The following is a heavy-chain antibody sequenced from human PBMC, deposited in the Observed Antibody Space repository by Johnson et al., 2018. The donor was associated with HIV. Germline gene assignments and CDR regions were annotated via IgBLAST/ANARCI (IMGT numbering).Heavy chain of an antibody. CDR3: AKGEGYCGGDCLDAFDI. D-gene: IGHD2-21*01. CDR1: GFTFSSYW. V-gene: IGHV3-7*01. J-gene: IGHJ3*02. Sequence: EVQLVESGGGLVQPGGSLRLSCAASGFTFSSYWMSWVRQAPGKGLEWVANIKQDGSEKYYVDSVKGRFTISRDNSKNTLYLQMNSLRDEDTAVYYCAKGEGYCGGDCLDAFDIWGQGTMVTVSS. CDR2: IKQDGSEK.